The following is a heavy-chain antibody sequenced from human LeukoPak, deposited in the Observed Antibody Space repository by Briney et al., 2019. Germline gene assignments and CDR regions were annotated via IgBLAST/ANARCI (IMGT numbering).Heavy chain of an antibody. CDR3: ARAGFGSGWHYFDY. CDR2: VYSSGSS. CDR1: GDSISNFY. J-gene: IGHJ4*01. D-gene: IGHD6-19*01. V-gene: IGHV4-4*07. Sequence: SETLSLTCTVSGDSISNFYWSWIRQPAEKGLEWIGRVYSSGSSNYTPSLNRRVPMSVDTSKNQYSLRLISVTAADTAVYYCARAGFGSGWHYFDYWGRGILVSVPS.